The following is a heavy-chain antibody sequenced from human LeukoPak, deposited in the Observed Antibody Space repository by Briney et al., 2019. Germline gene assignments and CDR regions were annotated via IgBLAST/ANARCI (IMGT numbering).Heavy chain of an antibody. Sequence: PGGSLRLSCAASGFTFSGSAMLWVRQASGKGLEWVGRIRSKANTYATAYAASVKGRFTISRDDSKNTAYLQMNSLKTEDTAVYYCTRRRCSSTSCYGGYYGMDVWGKGTTVTVSS. V-gene: IGHV3-73*01. D-gene: IGHD2-2*01. CDR1: GFTFSGSA. CDR3: TRRRCSSTSCYGGYYGMDV. CDR2: IRSKANTYAT. J-gene: IGHJ6*04.